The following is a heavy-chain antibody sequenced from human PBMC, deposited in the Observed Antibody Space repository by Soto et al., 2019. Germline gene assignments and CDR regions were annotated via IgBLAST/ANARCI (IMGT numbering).Heavy chain of an antibody. CDR2: IWNDGSNK. D-gene: IGHD6-13*01. CDR3: ARIGSWALNFDY. Sequence: QVQLVESGGGVVQPGRSLRLSCAASGFTFSSYHMHWVCQAPGKGLEWVAVIWNDGSNKYYADSVKGRFTISRDNSKTTLWLQMNSLRVEDTAVYYCARIGSWALNFDYWGQGTLVNVSS. CDR1: GFTFSSYH. J-gene: IGHJ4*02. V-gene: IGHV3-33*01.